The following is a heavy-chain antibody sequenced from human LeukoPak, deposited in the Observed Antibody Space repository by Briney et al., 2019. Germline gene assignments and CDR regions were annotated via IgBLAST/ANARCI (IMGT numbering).Heavy chain of an antibody. J-gene: IGHJ4*02. D-gene: IGHD3-22*01. V-gene: IGHV4-31*11. CDR2: IYYSGST. Sequence: SETLSLTCAVSGGSIGSGGYYWSWIRQHPGKGLEWIGYIYYSGSTYYNPSLKSRVTISVDTSKNQFSLKLSSVTAADTAVYYCARGLITYYYDSSGSPELFFDYWGQGTLVTVSS. CDR1: GGSIGSGGYY. CDR3: ARGLITYYYDSSGSPELFFDY.